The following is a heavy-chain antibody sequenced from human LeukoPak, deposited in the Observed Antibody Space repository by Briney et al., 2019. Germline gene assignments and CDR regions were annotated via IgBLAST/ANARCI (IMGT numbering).Heavy chain of an antibody. CDR2: IYYSGST. CDR1: GGSISSYY. CDR3: ARYYYGSGNYYYYGMDV. V-gene: IGHV4-59*01. D-gene: IGHD3-10*01. J-gene: IGHJ6*02. Sequence: PSETLSLTCTVPGGSISSYYWSWVRQPPGKGLEWIGYIYYSGSTNYNPSLKSRVTISVDTSKNQFSLKLSSVTAADTAVYYCARYYYGSGNYYYYGMDVWGQGTTVTVSS.